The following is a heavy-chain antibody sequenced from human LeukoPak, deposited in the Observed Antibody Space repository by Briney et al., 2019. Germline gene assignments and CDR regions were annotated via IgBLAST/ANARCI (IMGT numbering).Heavy chain of an antibody. CDR2: IYPGDSDT. D-gene: IGHD3-22*01. Sequence: GESLKISCKGSGYSFTSYWIGWVRQMPGKGLEWTGIIYPGDSDTRYSPSFQGQVTISADKSISTAYLQWSSLKASDTAMYYCARQEVDYYDSSGYYRHFDYWGQGTLVTVSS. CDR3: ARQEVDYYDSSGYYRHFDY. V-gene: IGHV5-51*01. CDR1: GYSFTSYW. J-gene: IGHJ4*02.